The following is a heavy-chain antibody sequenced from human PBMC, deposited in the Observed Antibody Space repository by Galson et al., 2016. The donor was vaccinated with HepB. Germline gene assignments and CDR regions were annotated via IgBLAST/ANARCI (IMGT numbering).Heavy chain of an antibody. CDR3: AQDKASMTVGATNFQH. CDR2: ISWNSGSI. CDR1: GFIFKDYA. V-gene: IGHV3-9*01. J-gene: IGHJ1*01. D-gene: IGHD1-26*01. Sequence: SLRLSCAASGFIFKDYAMHWVQQASGKGLEWVSSISWNSGSIGYADSVKGRFTISRDNAKTSPYLQMNSLRAEDTAFYYCAQDKASMTVGATNFQHWGQGTLVTVSS.